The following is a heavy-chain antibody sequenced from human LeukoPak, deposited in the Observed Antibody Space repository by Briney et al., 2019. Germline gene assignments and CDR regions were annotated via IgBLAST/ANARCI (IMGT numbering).Heavy chain of an antibody. CDR1: GFTFSSYV. J-gene: IGHJ4*02. Sequence: GGSLRLSCAASGFTFSSYVISWVRQAPGKGLEWVSAISGSGGSTYYADSVKGRFTISRDNSKNTLYLQMNSLRAEDTAVYYCAKDGPWDYSNYDPGYWGQGTLVTVSS. CDR2: ISGSGGST. V-gene: IGHV3-23*01. CDR3: AKDGPWDYSNYDPGY. D-gene: IGHD4-11*01.